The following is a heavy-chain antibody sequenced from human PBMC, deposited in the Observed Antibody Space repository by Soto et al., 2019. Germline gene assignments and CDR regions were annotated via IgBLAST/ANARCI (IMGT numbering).Heavy chain of an antibody. J-gene: IGHJ4*02. CDR1: GFTFSSYA. CDR2: ISGSGGST. CDR3: ASTYYDSSGYNGY. Sequence: EVQLLESGGGLVQPGGSLRLSCAASGFTFSSYAMSWVRQAPGKGLEWVSAISGSGGSTYYADSVKGRFTISRDNSKNTLYLQMNGLRAEDTAVYYCASTYYDSSGYNGYWGQGTLVTVSS. D-gene: IGHD3-22*01. V-gene: IGHV3-23*01.